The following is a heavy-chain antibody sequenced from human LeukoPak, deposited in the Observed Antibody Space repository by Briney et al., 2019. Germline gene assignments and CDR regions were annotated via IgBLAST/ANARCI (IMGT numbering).Heavy chain of an antibody. J-gene: IGHJ6*03. Sequence: GASVKVCCKASGYTFTGYYMHWVRQAPGQGLEWMGWIYPKSGGTNYAQKFQGRVTVTRDTSISTAYMELSRLRSDDTAVYYCAREAYDSGSFRTDYYYMDVWGKGTTVTISS. CDR1: GYTFTGYY. V-gene: IGHV1-2*02. CDR2: IYPKSGGT. D-gene: IGHD3-10*01. CDR3: AREAYDSGSFRTDYYYMDV.